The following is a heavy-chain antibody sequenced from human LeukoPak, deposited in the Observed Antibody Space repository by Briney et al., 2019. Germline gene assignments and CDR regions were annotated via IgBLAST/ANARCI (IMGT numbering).Heavy chain of an antibody. Sequence: PSETLSLTCSVSGDSISNYYWSWIRQSPGKGLEWIGYIYYGGNTRYNPSLKGRVTISADTSKFSLNLNSVTAADTAVYYCARGRVYCYGSGSRYLDDAFDMWGPGTMVTVSS. J-gene: IGHJ3*02. CDR1: GDSISNYY. V-gene: IGHV4-59*01. CDR3: ARGRVYCYGSGSRYLDDAFDM. D-gene: IGHD3-10*01. CDR2: IYYGGNT.